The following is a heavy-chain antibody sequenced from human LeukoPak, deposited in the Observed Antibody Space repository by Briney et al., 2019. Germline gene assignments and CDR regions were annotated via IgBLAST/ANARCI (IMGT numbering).Heavy chain of an antibody. V-gene: IGHV3-49*04. D-gene: IGHD3-22*01. CDR3: TRDSHGSSYYDSSGYSNY. CDR1: GFTFGDYA. CDR2: IRSKAYGGTT. Sequence: PGGSLRLSCIASGFTFGDYAMSWVRQAPGKGLEWVGFIRSKAYGGTTEYAASVKGRFTISRDDSKSIAYLQMNSLKTEDTAVYYCTRDSHGSSYYDSSGYSNYWGQGTLVTVSS. J-gene: IGHJ4*02.